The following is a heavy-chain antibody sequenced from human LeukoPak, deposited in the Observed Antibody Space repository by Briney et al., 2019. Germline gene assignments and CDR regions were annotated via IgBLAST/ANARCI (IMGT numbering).Heavy chain of an antibody. D-gene: IGHD3-22*01. J-gene: IGHJ5*02. CDR1: GFSFTSYA. CDR3: ARVADYYDSSGYTNWFDP. V-gene: IGHV3-53*01. CDR2: IYSGGST. Sequence: GGSLRLSCAASGFSFTSYAMSWVRQAPGKGLEWVSVIYSGGSTYYADSVKGRFTISRDNSKNTLYLQMNSLRAEDTAVYYCARVADYYDSSGYTNWFDPWGQGTLVTVSS.